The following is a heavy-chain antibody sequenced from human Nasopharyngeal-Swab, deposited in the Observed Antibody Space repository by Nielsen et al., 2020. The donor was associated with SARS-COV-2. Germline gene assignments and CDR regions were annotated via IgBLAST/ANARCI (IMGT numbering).Heavy chain of an antibody. CDR1: GFTFSDYY. V-gene: IGHV3-11*05. CDR2: ISSSSSYT. J-gene: IGHJ4*02. Sequence: LSLTCAASGFTFSDYYMSWIRQAPGKGLEWVSYISSSSSYTNYADSVKGRFTISRDNAKNSLYLQMNSLRAEDTAVYYCARDGGEYSSSWLVDYWGQGTLVTVSS. D-gene: IGHD6-6*01. CDR3: ARDGGEYSSSWLVDY.